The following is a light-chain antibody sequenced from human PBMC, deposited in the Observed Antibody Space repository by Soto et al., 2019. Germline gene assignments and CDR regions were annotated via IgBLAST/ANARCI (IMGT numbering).Light chain of an antibody. V-gene: IGLV2-18*02. Sequence: QSALTQPPSVSGSPGQSVTISCTGTSSDVGSYNRVSWYQQPPGTAPKLMIYEVSNRPSGVPDRFSGSKSGNTASLTISGLQPEDEADYSCNSYTSSNTYVFGTGTKLTVL. CDR1: SSDVGSYNR. CDR2: EVS. CDR3: NSYTSSNTYV. J-gene: IGLJ1*01.